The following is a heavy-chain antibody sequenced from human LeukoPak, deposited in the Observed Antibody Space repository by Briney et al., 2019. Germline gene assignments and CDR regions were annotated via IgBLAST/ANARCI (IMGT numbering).Heavy chain of an antibody. CDR2: IYYSGST. CDR3: ARSGQARTRIDY. CDR1: GGSISSGGYY. V-gene: IGHV4-31*03. Sequence: PSETLSLTCTVSGGSISSGGYYWSWIRQHPGKGLEWIGYIYYSGSTYYNPSLKSRVTISVDTSKNQFSLKLSSVTAADTAAYYCARSGQARTRIDYWGQGTLVTVSS. D-gene: IGHD1-1*01. J-gene: IGHJ4*02.